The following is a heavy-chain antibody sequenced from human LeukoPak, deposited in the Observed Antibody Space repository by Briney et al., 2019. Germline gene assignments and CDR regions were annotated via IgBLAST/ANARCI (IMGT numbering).Heavy chain of an antibody. Sequence: ASVKVSCKASGYTFTSYGISWVRQAPGQGLEWMGWISAYNGNTNYAQKLQGRVTMTTDTSTSTAYMELRSLRSDDTAVYYCARPYVEYYYDSSGYYPGYDAFDIWGQGTMVTVSS. CDR3: ARPYVEYYYDSSGYYPGYDAFDI. D-gene: IGHD3-22*01. CDR2: ISAYNGNT. V-gene: IGHV1-18*01. J-gene: IGHJ3*02. CDR1: GYTFTSYG.